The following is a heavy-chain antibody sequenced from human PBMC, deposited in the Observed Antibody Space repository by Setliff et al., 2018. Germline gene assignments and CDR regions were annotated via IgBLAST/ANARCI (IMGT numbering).Heavy chain of an antibody. V-gene: IGHV4-39*07. CDR2: IYYSGST. D-gene: IGHD3-3*01. CDR3: ASTPDGDLYYNFWSGYYLTLDY. Sequence: SETLSLTCTVSGGSISSSSYYWGWIRQPPGKGLEWIGSIYYSGSTYYNPSLKSRVTISVDTSKNQFSLKLSSVTAADTAVYYCASTPDGDLYYNFWSGYYLTLDYWGQGMLVTVSS. CDR1: GGSISSSSYY. J-gene: IGHJ4*02.